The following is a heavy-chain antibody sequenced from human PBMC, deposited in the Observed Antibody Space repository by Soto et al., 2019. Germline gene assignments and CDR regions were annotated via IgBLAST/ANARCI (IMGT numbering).Heavy chain of an antibody. J-gene: IGHJ4*02. D-gene: IGHD3-3*01. CDR3: ARGRAGFLMEFDY. CDR2: IWYDGSNK. Sequence: GGSLRLSCAASGFTFSSYGMHWVRQAPGKGLEWVAVIWYDGSNKYYADSVKGRFTISRDNSKNTLYLQMNSLRAEDTAVYYCARGRAGFLMEFDYWGQGTLVTVSS. V-gene: IGHV3-33*01. CDR1: GFTFSSYG.